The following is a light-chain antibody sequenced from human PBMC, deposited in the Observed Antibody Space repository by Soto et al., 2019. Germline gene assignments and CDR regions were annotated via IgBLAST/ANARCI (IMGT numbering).Light chain of an antibody. J-gene: IGLJ1*01. Sequence: QSVLTQPPSVSAAPGQKVTISCSGSSSNIRNNYVSWYQQLPGTAPKLLIYDNNKRPSGIPDRFSGSKSGTSATLGITGLQTGDEADDYCGTWDSSLSTYVFGTGTKV. CDR1: SSNIRNNY. CDR3: GTWDSSLSTYV. V-gene: IGLV1-51*01. CDR2: DNN.